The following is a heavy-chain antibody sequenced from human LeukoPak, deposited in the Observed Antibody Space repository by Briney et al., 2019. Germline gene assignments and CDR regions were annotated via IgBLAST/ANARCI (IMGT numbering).Heavy chain of an antibody. J-gene: IGHJ4*02. CDR1: GYTFTNYG. CDR2: ISANNGDT. D-gene: IGHD2/OR15-2a*01. CDR3: ARDFSY. Sequence: ASVKVSCKASGYTFTNYGITWVRQAPGQGLEWMGWISANNGDTNYAQGFQGRVTMTTDTSTTTAYMELRSLRSDDTAVYYCARDFSYWGQGTLVTVSS. V-gene: IGHV1-18*01.